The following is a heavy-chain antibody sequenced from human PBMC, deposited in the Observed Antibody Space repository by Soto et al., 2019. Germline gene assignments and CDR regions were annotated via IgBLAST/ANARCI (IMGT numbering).Heavy chain of an antibody. Sequence: QVQLVESGGGVVQPGRSLRLSCAASGFTFSSYAMHWVRQAPGKGLEWVAVISYDGSNKYYADSVKGRFTISRDNSKNTLYLQMNSLRAEDTAVYYCATIYCSGGSCYSYYYGMDVWGQGTTVTVSS. J-gene: IGHJ6*02. D-gene: IGHD2-15*01. CDR2: ISYDGSNK. CDR1: GFTFSSYA. CDR3: ATIYCSGGSCYSYYYGMDV. V-gene: IGHV3-30-3*01.